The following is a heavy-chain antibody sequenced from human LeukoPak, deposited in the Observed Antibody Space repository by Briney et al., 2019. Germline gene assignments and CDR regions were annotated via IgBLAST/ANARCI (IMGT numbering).Heavy chain of an antibody. V-gene: IGHV1-18*01. Sequence: ASVKVSCKASGYTFTSYSISWVRQAPGQGLEWMGWISANNGDTDYPPKLQDRVTMTTDTYTSTAYMELRSLRSDDTAMYYCARESHETREDYWGQGTLVTVSS. CDR2: ISANNGDT. J-gene: IGHJ4*02. D-gene: IGHD1-1*01. CDR3: ARESHETREDY. CDR1: GYTFTSYS.